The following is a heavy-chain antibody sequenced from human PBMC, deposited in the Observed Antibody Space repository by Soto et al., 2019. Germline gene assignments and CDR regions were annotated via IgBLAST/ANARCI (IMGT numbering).Heavy chain of an antibody. CDR3: ARHSIPADY. CDR2: IYYSGST. V-gene: IGHV4-59*08. D-gene: IGHD2-21*01. CDR1: GGSISSYY. Sequence: PSETLSLTCTVSGGSISSYYWSWIRQPPGKGLEWIGYIYYSGSTNYNPSLKSRVTISVDTSKNQFSLKLSSVTAADTAVYYCARHSIPADYWGQGTLVTVSS. J-gene: IGHJ4*02.